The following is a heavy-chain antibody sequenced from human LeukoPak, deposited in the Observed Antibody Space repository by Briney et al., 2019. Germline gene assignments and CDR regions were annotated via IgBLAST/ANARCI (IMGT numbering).Heavy chain of an antibody. J-gene: IGHJ5*02. V-gene: IGHV1-24*01. D-gene: IGHD3-22*01. CDR2: FDPEDGET. Sequence: ASVKVSCKVSGYTLTELSMHWVRQAPGKGLEWMGGFDPEDGETIYAQKFQGRVTMTEDTSTDTAYMELSSLRSEDTAVYYCATVGNYYDSSGYYYHWFDPWGQGALVTVSS. CDR1: GYTLTELS. CDR3: ATVGNYYDSSGYYYHWFDP.